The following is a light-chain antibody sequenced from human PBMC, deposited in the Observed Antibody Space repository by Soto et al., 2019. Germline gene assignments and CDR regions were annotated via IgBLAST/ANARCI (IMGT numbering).Light chain of an antibody. Sequence: QSALTQPASVSGSPGQSIAISCTGTSSDVGGYNYVSWYQHHPGKAPTVMIYDVGNRPSGVSDRFSGSKSGNTASLTISGLQADDEADYYCSSYTSSSTYVFGTGTKVTVL. J-gene: IGLJ1*01. V-gene: IGLV2-14*03. CDR2: DVG. CDR3: SSYTSSSTYV. CDR1: SSDVGGYNY.